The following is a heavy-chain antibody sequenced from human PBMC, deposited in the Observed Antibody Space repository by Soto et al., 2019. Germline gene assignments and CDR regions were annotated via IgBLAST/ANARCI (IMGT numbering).Heavy chain of an antibody. Sequence: PSETLSLTCSVSGYSVSSIDYYWAWIRQPPGKGLEWIGSMLYSGLTYYNPSLKSRVTLSVDPSKNQFSVRLNSVTASDTAVYYCAPLSVSLSGPYGIHVWGQGTTVTVS. CDR1: GYSVSSIDYY. D-gene: IGHD2-15*01. V-gene: IGHV4-39*01. CDR3: APLSVSLSGPYGIHV. CDR2: MLYSGLT. J-gene: IGHJ6*02.